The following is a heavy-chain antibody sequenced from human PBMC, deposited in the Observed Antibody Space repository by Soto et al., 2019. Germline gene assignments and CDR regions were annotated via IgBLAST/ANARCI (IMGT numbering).Heavy chain of an antibody. J-gene: IGHJ4*02. D-gene: IGHD4-17*01. Sequence: QMQLVQSGPEVKKPGTSVKVSCKASGFTFTSSAVQWVRQARGQRLEWIGWIVVGSGNTNYAQKFQERVTITREMSTSTAYMELSSLRSEDTAVYYCAAGTPRWHIDYWGQGTLVTVSS. V-gene: IGHV1-58*01. CDR2: IVVGSGNT. CDR3: AAGTPRWHIDY. CDR1: GFTFTSSA.